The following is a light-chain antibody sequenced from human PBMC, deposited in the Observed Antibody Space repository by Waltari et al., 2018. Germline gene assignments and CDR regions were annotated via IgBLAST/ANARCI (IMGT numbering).Light chain of an antibody. CDR2: AAS. CDR1: QSFSSY. Sequence: DIQMTQSPSSLSASVGDRVPITCLTSQSFSSYLNWYQQKPGKAPKLLIYAASNLRSGVPSRFRGSGSGTDFTLTINSLQPEDFATYYCQQSHSTPYTFGQGTKLEIK. V-gene: IGKV1-39*01. CDR3: QQSHSTPYT. J-gene: IGKJ2*01.